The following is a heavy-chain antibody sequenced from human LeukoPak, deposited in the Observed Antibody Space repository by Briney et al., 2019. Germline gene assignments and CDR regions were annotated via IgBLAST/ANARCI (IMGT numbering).Heavy chain of an antibody. V-gene: IGHV3-74*01. J-gene: IGHJ5*02. D-gene: IGHD2-15*01. CDR3: ATAGGDGSRMGFDP. Sequence: GGALRLSCAGSGFTFSRYWMHWVRQTPGKGLVWVSCISADGSVTRYADSVKGRFTISRDNTKSTLYLQMHSLSAEDTAVYYCATAGGDGSRMGFDPWGQGTLVTVSS. CDR1: GFTFSRYW. CDR2: ISADGSVT.